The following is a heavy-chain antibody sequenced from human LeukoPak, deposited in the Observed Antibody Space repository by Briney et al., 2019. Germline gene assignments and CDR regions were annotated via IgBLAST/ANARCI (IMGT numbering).Heavy chain of an antibody. CDR2: ISGSGGST. CDR3: ARGAGKQQRAYFDY. Sequence: PGGSLRLSCAASGFTFSSYAMSWVRQAPGKGLEWVSAISGSGGSTYYADSVKGRFTISRDNAKNSLYLQMNSLRAEDTAVYYCARGAGKQQRAYFDYWGQGTLVTVSS. D-gene: IGHD6-25*01. CDR1: GFTFSSYA. J-gene: IGHJ4*02. V-gene: IGHV3-23*01.